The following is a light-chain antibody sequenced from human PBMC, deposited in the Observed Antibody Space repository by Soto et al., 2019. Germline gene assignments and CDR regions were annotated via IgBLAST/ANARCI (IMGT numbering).Light chain of an antibody. Sequence: QSALTQPASVSGSPGQSITISCTGTSSDVGGYNYVSWYQHHPGKASRLMIYDVTNRPSGVSNRFSGSKSGNTASLTISGLQAEDEADYYCSSYTSSSSLVFGGGTKLTVL. J-gene: IGLJ2*01. CDR3: SSYTSSSSLV. CDR2: DVT. CDR1: SSDVGGYNY. V-gene: IGLV2-14*03.